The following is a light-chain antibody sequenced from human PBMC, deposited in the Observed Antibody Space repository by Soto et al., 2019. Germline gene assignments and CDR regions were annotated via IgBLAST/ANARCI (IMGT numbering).Light chain of an antibody. V-gene: IGLV2-11*02. Sequence: QSVLTQPRSVSGSPGQSVTISCTGTSSDVGGYNYVSWYQQHPGKAPKLMIYDVSQRPSGVPDRFSGSKSGNTASLTISGLQAEDEADYYCSSYTSSSLLVGTGTKV. CDR3: SSYTSSSLL. CDR2: DVS. CDR1: SSDVGGYNY. J-gene: IGLJ1*01.